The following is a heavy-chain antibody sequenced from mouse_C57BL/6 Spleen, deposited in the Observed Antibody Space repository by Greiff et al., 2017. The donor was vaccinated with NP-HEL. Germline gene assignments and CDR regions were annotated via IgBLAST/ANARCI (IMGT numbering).Heavy chain of an antibody. V-gene: IGHV1-15*01. CDR2: IDPETGGT. J-gene: IGHJ1*03. Sequence: QVQLKQSGAELVRPGASVTLSCKASGYTFTDYEMHWVKQTPVHGLEWIGAIDPETGGTAYNQKFKGKAILTADKSSSTAYMELRSLTSEDSAVYYCTRGLLRSWYFDVWGTGTTVTVSS. CDR1: GYTFTDYE. D-gene: IGHD1-1*01. CDR3: TRGLLRSWYFDV.